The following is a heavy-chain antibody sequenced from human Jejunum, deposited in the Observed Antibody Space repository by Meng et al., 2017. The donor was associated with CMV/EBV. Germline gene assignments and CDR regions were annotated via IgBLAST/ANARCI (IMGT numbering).Heavy chain of an antibody. CDR2: ITPSGSNT. V-gene: IGHV3-23*01. CDR1: GFTFRSYA. D-gene: IGHD3-22*01. J-gene: IGHJ4*02. CDR3: ANSYDSSGYPTFDF. Sequence: CGFTFRSYAMSWVRQAPGKGLEWVSGITPSGSNTYYANSVKGRFTISRDNSKNTLYLQMNSLRTEDTAVYTCANSYDSSGYPTFDFWGQGTLVTVSS.